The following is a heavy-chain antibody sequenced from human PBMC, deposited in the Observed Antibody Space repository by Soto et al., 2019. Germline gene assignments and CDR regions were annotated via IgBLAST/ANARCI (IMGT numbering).Heavy chain of an antibody. CDR3: AREKRDNWNQRLLEY. D-gene: IGHD1-20*01. J-gene: IGHJ4*02. V-gene: IGHV4-59*01. CDR2: IYYSGST. Sequence: QVQLQEAGPGLVKPSETLSLTCTVSGGSISSYYWSWIRQPPGKGLEWIGFIYYSGSTNYNPSLKSRVTISVDTSKNQFSLNLSSVTAADTAVYYCAREKRDNWNQRLLEYWGQGTLVTVSS. CDR1: GGSISSYY.